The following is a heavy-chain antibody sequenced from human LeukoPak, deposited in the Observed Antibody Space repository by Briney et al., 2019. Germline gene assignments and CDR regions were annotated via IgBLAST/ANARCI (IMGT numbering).Heavy chain of an antibody. CDR2: ISYDGNNK. Sequence: GGSLRLSCAASRFTFSSYAMHWVRQAPGKGLEWVAVISYDGNNKYSADSVKGRFTISRDNAKNTLYLQMNSLRAEDTAVYYCARAFQLRDYWGQGTLVTVSS. CDR3: ARAFQLRDY. CDR1: RFTFSSYA. V-gene: IGHV3-30*04. D-gene: IGHD1-26*01. J-gene: IGHJ4*02.